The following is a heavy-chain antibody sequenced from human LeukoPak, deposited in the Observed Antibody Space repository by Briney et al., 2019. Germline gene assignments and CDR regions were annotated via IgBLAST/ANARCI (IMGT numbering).Heavy chain of an antibody. CDR3: ARHGDLQWFGNPRAAFDI. J-gene: IGHJ3*02. D-gene: IGHD3-10*01. CDR2: IYYSGST. CDR1: GGSISSGDYY. V-gene: IGHV4-30-4*08. Sequence: PSETLSLTCTVSGGSISSGDYYWSWIRQPPGKGLEWIGYIYYSGSTYYNPSLKSRVTISVDTSKNQFSLKLSSVTAADTAVYYCARHGDLQWFGNPRAAFDIWGQGTMVTVSS.